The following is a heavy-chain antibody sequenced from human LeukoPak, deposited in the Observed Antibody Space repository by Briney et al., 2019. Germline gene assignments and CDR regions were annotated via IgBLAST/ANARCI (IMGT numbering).Heavy chain of an antibody. CDR2: IYYSGST. J-gene: IGHJ4*02. CDR1: GGSISSSSYY. V-gene: IGHV4-39*01. D-gene: IGHD6-6*01. CDR3: ARHAHSSIAANIDY. Sequence: KASETLSLTYTVSGGSISSSSYYWGWIRQPPGKGLEWIGSIYYSGSTFYNPSLKSRVTISLDTSKNQFSLRLTSVTAADTAVYYCARHAHSSIAANIDYWGQGTQVTVSS.